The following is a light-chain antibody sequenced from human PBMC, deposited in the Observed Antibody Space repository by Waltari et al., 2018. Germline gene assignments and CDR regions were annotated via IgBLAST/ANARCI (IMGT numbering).Light chain of an antibody. Sequence: EIVLTQSPATLSLSPGERVTLSCRVSQSVSRSLGWFLQKPGQAPKLLIYEASNRAPGLPGRFSGSGFGRDFTLTISSLEPEDFGVYYCQQRSVWPVTFGGGTKLEI. CDR3: QQRSVWPVT. CDR2: EAS. J-gene: IGKJ4*01. CDR1: QSVSRS. V-gene: IGKV3-11*02.